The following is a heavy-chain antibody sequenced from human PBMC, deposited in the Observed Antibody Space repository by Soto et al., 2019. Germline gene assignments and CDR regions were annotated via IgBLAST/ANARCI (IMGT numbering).Heavy chain of an antibody. J-gene: IGHJ4*02. V-gene: IGHV3-23*01. CDR3: VRLRSGYFTGFDF. D-gene: IGHD3-3*01. CDR1: GFTFSHYA. CDR2: LTYNGGDT. Sequence: VQLLESGGDLVQPGGSLRLSCAASGFTFSHYAVSWVRQAPGKGLEWVSGLTYNGGDTYYADSVKGRFTISRDNSKNTLYLQMNSLRAEDTAFYYCVRLRSGYFTGFDFWGQGTLVTVSS.